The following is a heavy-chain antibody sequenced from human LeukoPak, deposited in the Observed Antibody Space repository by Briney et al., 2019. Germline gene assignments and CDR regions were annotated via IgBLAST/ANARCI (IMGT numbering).Heavy chain of an antibody. D-gene: IGHD6-6*01. CDR2: ITDSGGDT. Sequence: PGGSLRLSCAASGFTFSSYAISWVRQTPGKGLEWVSAITDSGGDTYHADSVKGRFTISRDNSKNTLYLQMNSLRVEDTAVYYCVKGSSSSRPYYFDCWGQGNLVTVSS. V-gene: IGHV3-23*01. J-gene: IGHJ4*02. CDR1: GFTFSSYA. CDR3: VKGSSSSRPYYFDC.